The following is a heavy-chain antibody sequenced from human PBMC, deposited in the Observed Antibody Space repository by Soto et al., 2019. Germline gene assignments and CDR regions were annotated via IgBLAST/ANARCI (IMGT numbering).Heavy chain of an antibody. CDR1: GFTFSSYA. J-gene: IGHJ4*02. V-gene: IGHV3-23*01. CDR3: ARVSTDYVWGSAGDF. Sequence: EVQLLESGGGLVQPGGSLRLSCAASGFTFSSYAMNWVRQAPGKGLEWVSAISGSGGSTYYADSVQGRFTISRDDSKNTLYLQMNSLRAEDTAVYYCARVSTDYVWGSAGDFWGRGTLVTVSS. CDR2: ISGSGGST. D-gene: IGHD3-16*01.